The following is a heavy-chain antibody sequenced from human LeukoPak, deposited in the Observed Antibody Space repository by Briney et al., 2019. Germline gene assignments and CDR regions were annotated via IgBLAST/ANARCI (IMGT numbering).Heavy chain of an antibody. CDR1: GYSFTTYW. V-gene: IGHV5-51*01. CDR2: IYPGDTDT. CDR3: ARARYCSGGSCYAEY. J-gene: IGHJ4*02. Sequence: GESLKISCKGSGYSFTTYWIGWVRQMPGKGLEWMGIIYPGDTDTRYSPSFQGQVTISADKSISTAYLQWSILKASDNAMYYCARARYCSGGSCYAEYWGQGTLVTVSS. D-gene: IGHD2-15*01.